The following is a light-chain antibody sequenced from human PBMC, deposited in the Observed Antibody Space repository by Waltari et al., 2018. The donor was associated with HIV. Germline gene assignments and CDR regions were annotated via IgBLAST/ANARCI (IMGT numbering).Light chain of an antibody. CDR2: DVI. CDR1: SSDIGRSNH. V-gene: IGLV2-14*03. J-gene: IGLJ2*01. Sequence: QSALTQPASVSGSPGQSITISCTGSSSDIGRSNHVSWYQQFPGKAPKLLITDVIRGPLGVSDRFSGSKSGNTASLTISGLQAEDEASYFCSSYSSVNTFVVFGGGTKVTVL. CDR3: SSYSSVNTFVV.